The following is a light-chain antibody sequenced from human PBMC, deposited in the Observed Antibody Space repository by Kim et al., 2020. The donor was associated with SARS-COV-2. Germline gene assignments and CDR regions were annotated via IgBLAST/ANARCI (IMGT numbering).Light chain of an antibody. CDR3: QQYLSSPFT. V-gene: IGKV3-20*01. J-gene: IGKJ4*01. Sequence: PGERADLSCRASQVGSSRLLAWYQQKPGQAPRLLWYTTSSRATGIPDRVRGGGSGTDFSLTIDRLEPEDFAVYFCQQYLSSPFTFGGGTKMEIK. CDR1: QVGSSRL. CDR2: TTS.